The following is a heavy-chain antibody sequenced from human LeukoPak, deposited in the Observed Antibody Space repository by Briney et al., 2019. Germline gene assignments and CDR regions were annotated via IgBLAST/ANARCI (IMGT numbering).Heavy chain of an antibody. V-gene: IGHV4-30-4*08. D-gene: IGHD3-10*01. CDR1: GDSVSSDDCY. J-gene: IGHJ4*02. CDR3: ARATRRMVRGVIITPYDY. Sequence: SETLSLTCTVSGDSVSSDDCYWTWIRQPPGKGLELIGYIYYSGSTFYNPSLKSRLTISVDTSKNQFSLNLSSVTAADTAVYYCARATRRMVRGVIITPYDYWGQGTLVTVSS. CDR2: IYYSGST.